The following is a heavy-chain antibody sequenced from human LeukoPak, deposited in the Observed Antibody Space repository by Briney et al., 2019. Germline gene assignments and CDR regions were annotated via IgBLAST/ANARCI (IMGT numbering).Heavy chain of an antibody. D-gene: IGHD1-26*01. J-gene: IGHJ4*02. Sequence: AETLSLTCTVSGGSISSYLWSWIRQPPGKGLEWIGYIYYSGSTNYNPSLKSRVTILVDTSKNQFSLKVSSVTAADTAVYYCARGQYSGSCFDNWGQGSLVTVSS. CDR1: GGSISSYL. CDR3: ARGQYSGSCFDN. CDR2: IYYSGST. V-gene: IGHV4-59*01.